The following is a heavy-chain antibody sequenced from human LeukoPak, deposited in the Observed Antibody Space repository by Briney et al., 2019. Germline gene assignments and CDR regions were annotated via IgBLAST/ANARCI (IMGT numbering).Heavy chain of an antibody. J-gene: IGHJ4*02. D-gene: IGHD3-3*01. V-gene: IGHV4-39*01. CDR1: GGPISSSSYY. CDR3: ARLVMIGRLFDY. CDR2: IYYSGST. Sequence: SETLSLTCTVSGGPISSSSYYWGWIRQPPGKGLEWIGSIYYSGSTYYNPSLKSRVTISVDTSKNQFSLKLSSVTAADTAVYYCARLVMIGRLFDYWGQGTLVTVSS.